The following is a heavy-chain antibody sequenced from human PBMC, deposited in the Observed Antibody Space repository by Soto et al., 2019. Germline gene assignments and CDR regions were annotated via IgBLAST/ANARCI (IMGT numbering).Heavy chain of an antibody. CDR1: GYTFTDYY. J-gene: IGHJ6*02. Sequence: AAVKVSCKASGYTFTDYYLHWVRQAPGQGLQWMGWISPKSGDTKYAQNLQGRVTMTRDTSIGATYMELSSLTSDDTAVYYCAKLAYYHYAMDVWGQGTTVTVSS. V-gene: IGHV1-2*02. CDR3: AKLAYYHYAMDV. CDR2: ISPKSGDT.